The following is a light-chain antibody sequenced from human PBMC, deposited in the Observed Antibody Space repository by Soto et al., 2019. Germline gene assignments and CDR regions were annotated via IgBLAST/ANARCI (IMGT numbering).Light chain of an antibody. CDR1: QSVRGN. J-gene: IGKJ5*01. V-gene: IGKV3-15*01. Sequence: EIVMTQSPATLSVSPGERATLSSRASQSVRGNLAWYQQKPGQSPRLLIYGASSRATGIPARFSGSGSGTEFTLTISSLQPEDFAVYYCQQYNNWPFITFGQGTRLEIK. CDR2: GAS. CDR3: QQYNNWPFIT.